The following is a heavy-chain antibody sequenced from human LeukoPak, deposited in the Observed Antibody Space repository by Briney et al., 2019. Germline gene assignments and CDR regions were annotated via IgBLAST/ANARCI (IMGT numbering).Heavy chain of an antibody. D-gene: IGHD6-19*01. V-gene: IGHV4-59*01. CDR3: AREAYSSGRRGFDY. Sequence: SETLSLTCTVSGGSISSYYWSWIRQPPGKGLEWIGYIYCSGSTNYNPSLKSRVTISVDTSKNQFSLKLSSVTAADTAVYYCAREAYSSGRRGFDYWGQGTLVTVSS. J-gene: IGHJ4*02. CDR2: IYCSGST. CDR1: GGSISSYY.